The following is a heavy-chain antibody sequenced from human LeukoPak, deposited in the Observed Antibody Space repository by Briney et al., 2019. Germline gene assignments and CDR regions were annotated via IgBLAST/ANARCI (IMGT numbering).Heavy chain of an antibody. Sequence: PSETLSLTCSVSGGSMRSSGYYWGWIRQPPRKRLEWIGSIYKTGTTYYNPSLKRRLTIAVATSKNQFSLKLSSVTAADTAVYYCARSQLIVVVIFDVTPYDYFDYWGQGTLVTVSS. CDR3: ARSQLIVVVIFDVTPYDYFDY. CDR1: GGSMRSSGYY. CDR2: IYKTGTT. D-gene: IGHD3-22*01. V-gene: IGHV4-39*01. J-gene: IGHJ4*02.